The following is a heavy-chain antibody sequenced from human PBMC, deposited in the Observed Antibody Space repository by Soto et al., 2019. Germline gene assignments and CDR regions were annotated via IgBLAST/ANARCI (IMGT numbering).Heavy chain of an antibody. V-gene: IGHV3-30*18. J-gene: IGHJ5*02. CDR1: GFTFSTSG. Sequence: QVQLVESGGGVVQSGRSLRLSCAASGFTFSTSGMHWIRQAPGKGLELVAMISPDGGATYYVDSVKGRFTISRDTDKNTLHLEMDSLRPEDTATYYCAKDWGSSGWYNWFDPWGQGTLVTVSS. D-gene: IGHD6-13*01. CDR3: AKDWGSSGWYNWFDP. CDR2: ISPDGGAT.